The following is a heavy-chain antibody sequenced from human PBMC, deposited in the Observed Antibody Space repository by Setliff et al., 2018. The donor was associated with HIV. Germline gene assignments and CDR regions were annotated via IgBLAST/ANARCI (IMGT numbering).Heavy chain of an antibody. Sequence: GASVKVSCKAPGYTFNDYYINWVRQAHGQGLEWMGWINPKTGDTKFAQKFQGRVTTTSDTSFNTAYMVLSSLRSDDTAVYYCARAPMIRYTSGGLDYWGQGTLVTVSS. J-gene: IGHJ4*02. CDR2: INPKTGDT. D-gene: IGHD3-16*02. V-gene: IGHV1-2*02. CDR3: ARAPMIRYTSGGLDY. CDR1: GYTFNDYY.